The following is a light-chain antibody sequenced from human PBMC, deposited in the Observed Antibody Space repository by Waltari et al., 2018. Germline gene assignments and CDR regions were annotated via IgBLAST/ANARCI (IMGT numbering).Light chain of an antibody. CDR1: QSMSKY. CDR2: HAS. J-gene: IGKJ1*01. V-gene: IGKV3-20*01. CDR3: QHYESLPVT. Sequence: SCRARQSMSKYLAWYQQKPGQAPRLLIYHASSRAAGIPDRFSGSGSGTDFSLTISRLEPEDFAVYYCQHYESLPVTFGQGTKVEIK.